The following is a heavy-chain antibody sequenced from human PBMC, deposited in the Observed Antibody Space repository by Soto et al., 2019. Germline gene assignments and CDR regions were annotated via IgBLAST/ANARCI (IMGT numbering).Heavy chain of an antibody. D-gene: IGHD3-16*01. CDR1: GFTFTSSA. CDR3: AAGGGGHYYYYGMDV. Sequence: SVKVSCKASGFTFTSSAVQWVRQARGQRLEWIGWIVVGSGNTNYAQKFQERVTITRDMSTSTAYMELSSLSSEDTAVYYCAAGGGGHYYYYGMDVWGQGTTVTVSS. CDR2: IVVGSGNT. V-gene: IGHV1-58*01. J-gene: IGHJ6*02.